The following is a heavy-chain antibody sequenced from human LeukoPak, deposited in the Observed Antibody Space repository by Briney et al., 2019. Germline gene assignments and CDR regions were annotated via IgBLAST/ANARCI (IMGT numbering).Heavy chain of an antibody. CDR2: VSGGSSNT. CDR3: ARDGAGWNDSLFDY. D-gene: IGHD1-1*01. CDR1: GFTFSDYA. V-gene: IGHV3-23*01. Sequence: GGSLRLSCSASGFTFSDYAMGWVRQAPGKGLEWVSAVSGGSSNTYYADSVKGRFTISRDNSKNTLYLQMNSLRTADTAVYFCARDGAGWNDSLFDYWGQGTLVTVSS. J-gene: IGHJ4*02.